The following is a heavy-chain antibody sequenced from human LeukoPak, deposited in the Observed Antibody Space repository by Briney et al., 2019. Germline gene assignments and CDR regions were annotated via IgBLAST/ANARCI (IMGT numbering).Heavy chain of an antibody. CDR1: GFTFSSYG. D-gene: IGHD5-12*01. V-gene: IGHV3-30*18. CDR3: AKDLGVVATMSFDY. J-gene: IGHJ4*02. Sequence: GRSLRLSCAASGFTFSSYGMHWVRQAPGKGLEWVAVISYDGSNKYYADSVKGRFTISRDNSKNMLYLQMNSLRAEDTAVYYCAKDLGVVATMSFDYWGQGTLVTVSS. CDR2: ISYDGSNK.